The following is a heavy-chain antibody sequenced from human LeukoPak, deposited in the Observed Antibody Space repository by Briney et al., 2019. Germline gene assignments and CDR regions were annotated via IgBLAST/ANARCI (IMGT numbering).Heavy chain of an antibody. Sequence: PGGSLRLSCAASGFTFSSYEMNWVRQAPGKGLEWVSYISSGGSTIYYADSVKGRFTISRDNAKNSLYLQMNSLRAEDTAVYYCARGQYSSGWSISMPHWYFDLWGRGTLVTVSS. V-gene: IGHV3-48*03. CDR1: GFTFSSYE. D-gene: IGHD6-19*01. CDR3: ARGQYSSGWSISMPHWYFDL. CDR2: ISSGGSTI. J-gene: IGHJ2*01.